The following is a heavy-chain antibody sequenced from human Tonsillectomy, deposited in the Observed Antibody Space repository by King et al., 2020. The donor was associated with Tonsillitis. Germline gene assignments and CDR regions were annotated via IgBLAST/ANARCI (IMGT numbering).Heavy chain of an antibody. D-gene: IGHD3-22*01. CDR1: GFTFSNYG. J-gene: IGHJ4*02. CDR3: AGGEYYYDSSGYPGDY. Sequence: VQLVESGGGVVQPGRSLRLSCAASGFTFSNYGMHWVRQAPGKGLEWVAVIWYDGSNQYYADSVKGRFTISRDNSKNTLYLQMNSLRAEDTAVYYCAGGEYYYDSSGYPGDYWGQGTLVTVSS. CDR2: IWYDGSNQ. V-gene: IGHV3-33*08.